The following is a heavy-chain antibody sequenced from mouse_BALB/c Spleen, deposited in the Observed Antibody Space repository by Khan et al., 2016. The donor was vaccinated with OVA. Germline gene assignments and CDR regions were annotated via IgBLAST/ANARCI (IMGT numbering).Heavy chain of an antibody. D-gene: IGHD1-1*01. J-gene: IGHJ1*01. CDR1: GYNFTSYW. CDR2: IYPGSGST. Sequence: VQLQQPGAELVKPGTSVKLSCKASGYNFTSYWINWVKLRPGQGLEWIGDIYPGSGSTNYNEKFKSKAALTVDTSSSTAYMQLSSLASEDSALYYCARRSYYGTRNFDVWGAGTTVTVSS. V-gene: IGHV1-55*01. CDR3: ARRSYYGTRNFDV.